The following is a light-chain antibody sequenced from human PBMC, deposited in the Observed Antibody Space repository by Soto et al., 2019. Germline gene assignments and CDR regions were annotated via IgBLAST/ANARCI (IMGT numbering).Light chain of an antibody. J-gene: IGKJ4*01. CDR3: QQYGSSPLT. CDR2: GAS. CDR1: QSVSSSY. V-gene: IGKV3-20*01. Sequence: EIVLTQSPGTLSLSPGERATLSCRASQSVSSSYLAWYQQKPGQAPRFLIYGASSRATGIPDRFSASGSGTDFALTISRLEPEDFAVYYCQQYGSSPLTFGGGTKVEIK.